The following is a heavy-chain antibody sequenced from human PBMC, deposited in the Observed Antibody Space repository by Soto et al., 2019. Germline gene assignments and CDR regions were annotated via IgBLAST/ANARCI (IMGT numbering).Heavy chain of an antibody. J-gene: IGHJ4*02. CDR3: ARETGYSSGWRQDY. D-gene: IGHD6-19*01. Sequence: PGGSLRLSCAASGFIFRDWFMSLIRQAPGKGLEWISYISKDSGRATRYADSVKGRFTISRDNAKNTLYLQMNSLRVEDTAVYYCARETGYSSGWRQDYWGQGTLVTVSS. CDR1: GFIFRDWF. CDR2: ISKDSGRAT. V-gene: IGHV3-11*04.